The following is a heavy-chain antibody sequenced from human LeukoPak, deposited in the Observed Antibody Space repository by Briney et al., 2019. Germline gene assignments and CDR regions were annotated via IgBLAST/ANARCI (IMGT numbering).Heavy chain of an antibody. CDR2: IYTSGRS. V-gene: IGHV4-61*02. D-gene: IGHD3-22*01. CDR3: ARERIHYYDSSGYYYFDY. J-gene: IGHJ4*02. Sequence: SETLSLTCTVSGGSIGTGSYYWIWIRQPAGKELKGIGRIYTSGRSNYNHSVKSRVTISVDTSKNKFSMKLRCVTAADTAVYYCARERIHYYDSSGYYYFDYWGQGTLVTVSS. CDR1: GGSIGTGSYY.